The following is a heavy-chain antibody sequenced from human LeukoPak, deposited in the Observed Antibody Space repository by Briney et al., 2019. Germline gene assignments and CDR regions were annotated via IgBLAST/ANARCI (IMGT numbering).Heavy chain of an antibody. V-gene: IGHV3-9*01. CDR2: ISWNSGSI. J-gene: IGHJ4*02. CDR1: GFTFDDYA. D-gene: IGHD5-18*01. CDR3: AKGYSYGYSYFDY. Sequence: GRSLRLSCAASGFTFDDYAMHWVRQAPGKGLEWVSGISWNSGSIGYADSVKGRFTISRDNAKNSLYLQMNSLSAEDTALYYCAKGYSYGYSYFDYWGQGTLVTVSS.